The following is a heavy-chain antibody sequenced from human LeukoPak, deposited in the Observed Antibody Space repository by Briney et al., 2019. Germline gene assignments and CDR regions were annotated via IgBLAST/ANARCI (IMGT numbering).Heavy chain of an antibody. CDR1: GYTFTGYA. V-gene: IGHV1-2*02. CDR3: AKKVRGPSHPLDF. CDR2: INPEKRDT. J-gene: IGHJ4*02. Sequence: ASVKVSCKASGYTFTGYAIHWVRQAPGQGLEWMGWINPEKRDTGYAHKFQGRVTMTSDTSISTAYMELSSLRSDDTAVYYCAKKVRGPSHPLDFWGQGTLVTVTS. D-gene: IGHD5-12*01.